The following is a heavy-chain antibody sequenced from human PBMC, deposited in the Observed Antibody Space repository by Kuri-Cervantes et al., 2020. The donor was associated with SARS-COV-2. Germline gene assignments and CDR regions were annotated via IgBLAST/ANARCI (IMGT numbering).Heavy chain of an antibody. D-gene: IGHD3-3*01. J-gene: IGHJ4*02. Sequence: GGSLRLSCAASGFTFSSYGMHWVRQAPGKGLEWVAFIRYDGSNKYYADSVKGRFTISRDNSKNTLYLQMNSLRAEDTAVYYCAKGHYDFWSGYYFDYWGQGTLVTVSS. CDR2: IRYDGSNK. CDR3: AKGHYDFWSGYYFDY. CDR1: GFTFSSYG. V-gene: IGHV3-30*02.